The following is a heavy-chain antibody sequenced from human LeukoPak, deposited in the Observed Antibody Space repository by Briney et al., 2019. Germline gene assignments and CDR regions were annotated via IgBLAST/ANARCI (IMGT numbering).Heavy chain of an antibody. CDR1: GGSISSYY. CDR3: ARQGGYTYGPGVY. J-gene: IGHJ4*02. Sequence: PSETLSLTCTVSGGSISSYYWSWIRQPPGKGLEGIGYIYYSGSTNYNPSLKSRVTISVDTSKNQFSLRLSSVTAADTAVYYCARQGGYTYGPGVYWGQGTLVTVSS. V-gene: IGHV4-59*08. CDR2: IYYSGST. D-gene: IGHD5-18*01.